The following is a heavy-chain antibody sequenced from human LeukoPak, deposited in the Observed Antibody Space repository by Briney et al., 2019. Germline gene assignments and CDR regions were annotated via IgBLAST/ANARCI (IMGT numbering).Heavy chain of an antibody. CDR1: GGSISSYY. CDR2: IYYSGST. Sequence: PSETLSLTCTVSGGSISSYYWSWIRQPPGKGLEWIGYIYYSGSTNYNPSLKSRVTISVDTSKNQFSLKLSSVTAADTAVYYCARHHIDYGGNPATIDYWGQGTLVTVSS. J-gene: IGHJ4*02. V-gene: IGHV4-59*08. CDR3: ARHHIDYGGNPATIDY. D-gene: IGHD4-23*01.